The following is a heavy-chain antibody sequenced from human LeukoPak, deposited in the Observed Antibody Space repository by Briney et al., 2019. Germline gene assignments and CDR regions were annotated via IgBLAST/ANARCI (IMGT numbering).Heavy chain of an antibody. J-gene: IGHJ4*02. V-gene: IGHV3-30*04. D-gene: IGHD3-10*01. CDR1: GFTFNNYP. CDR2: IGCDGRFK. CDR3: ARDPKTGSPDYFDY. Sequence: PGTSLRLSCATSGFTFNNYPMHWVRQAPGKGLEWVAVIGCDGRFKFHSDSVKGRFTISRDDSKNTLYLQMNSLRPEDTALYYCARDPKTGSPDYFDYWGQGTLVTVST.